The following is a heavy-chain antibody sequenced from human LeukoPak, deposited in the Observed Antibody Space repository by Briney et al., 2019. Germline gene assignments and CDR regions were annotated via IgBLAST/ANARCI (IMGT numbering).Heavy chain of an antibody. D-gene: IGHD4-17*01. J-gene: IGHJ5*02. CDR1: GGSISSSSYY. CDR2: IYYSGST. Sequence: SETLSLTCTVSGGSISSSSYYWGWIRQPPGKGLEWIGSIYYSGSTYHNPSLKSRVTISVDTSKNQFSLKLSSVTAADTAVYYCASTTVTGNWFDPWGQGTLVTVSS. V-gene: IGHV4-39*01. CDR3: ASTTVTGNWFDP.